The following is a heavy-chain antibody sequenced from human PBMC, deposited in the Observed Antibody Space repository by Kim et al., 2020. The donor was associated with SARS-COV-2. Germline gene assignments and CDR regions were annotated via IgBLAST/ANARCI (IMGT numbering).Heavy chain of an antibody. D-gene: IGHD6-6*01. CDR3: VRESQDRLSSPVYFHH. V-gene: IGHV1-18*01. CDR2: ISAHTGDT. Sequence: ASVKVSCKASGYSFTDYGISWVRQAPGQGLQWMGWISAHTGDTKYAQSLQGRLNMTTTTATSTADMELRSLRPDDTAVYYCVRESQDRLSSPVYFHHWGQGTLVTVSS. CDR1: GYSFTDYG. J-gene: IGHJ1*01.